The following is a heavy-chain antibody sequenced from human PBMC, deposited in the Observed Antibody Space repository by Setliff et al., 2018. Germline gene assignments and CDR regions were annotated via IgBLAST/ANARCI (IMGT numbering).Heavy chain of an antibody. CDR2: INHSGST. J-gene: IGHJ6*02. D-gene: IGHD6-6*01. Sequence: SETLSLTCAVYGGSFSGYYWSWIRQPPGKGLEWIGEINHSGSTNYNPSLKSRVTISIDTSKNQFSLKLSSVTAADTAVYYCARGAGYSSSSFYYYYYGMDVWGQGTTVTVSS. V-gene: IGHV4-34*01. CDR3: ARGAGYSSSSFYYYYYGMDV. CDR1: GGSFSGYY.